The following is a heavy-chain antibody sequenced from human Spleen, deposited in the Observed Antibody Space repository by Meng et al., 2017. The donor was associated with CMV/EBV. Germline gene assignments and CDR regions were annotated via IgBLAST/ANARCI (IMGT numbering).Heavy chain of an antibody. CDR2: INQDGSEE. Sequence: GESLKISCTASGSRLSSFWMSWVRQAPGKGLEWVADINQDGSEEYYVDSVKGRFTISRDNAKNSLHLQMSSLRAEDTAVYYCARDQEEATVTTFFDYWGQGTLVTVSS. CDR3: ARDQEEATVTTFFDY. D-gene: IGHD4-11*01. CDR1: GSRLSSFW. J-gene: IGHJ4*02. V-gene: IGHV3-7*01.